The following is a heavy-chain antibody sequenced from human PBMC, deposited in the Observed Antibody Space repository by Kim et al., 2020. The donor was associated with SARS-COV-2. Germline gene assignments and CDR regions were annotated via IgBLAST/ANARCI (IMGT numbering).Heavy chain of an antibody. CDR1: GFTFSSYA. V-gene: IGHV3-23*01. D-gene: IGHD3-10*01. Sequence: GGSLRLSCAASGFTFSSYAMNWVRQAPGKGLEWVSGISGSGGSTYYADSVKGRFTISRDNSKNTLYLQMNSLRSEDTAVFYCAKGHGFGDRGPVWLDPWGQGTLVTVSS. J-gene: IGHJ5*02. CDR2: ISGSGGST. CDR3: AKGHGFGDRGPVWLDP.